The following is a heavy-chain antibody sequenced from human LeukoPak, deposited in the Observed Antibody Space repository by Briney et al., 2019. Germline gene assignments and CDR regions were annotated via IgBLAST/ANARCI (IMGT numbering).Heavy chain of an antibody. CDR1: GGSISPNY. D-gene: IGHD3-22*01. J-gene: IGHJ3*02. CDR2: IYYTGTT. V-gene: IGHV4-59*01. CDR3: ARLLDYDSSGYPDTFDI. Sequence: SETLSLTCTVSGGSISPNYWTWIRQSPRKGLEWIGFIYYTGTTNYNPSLKSRVTISIDTSKSRFSLKLSSLTAADTAVYYCARLLDYDSSGYPDTFDIWGQGTMVTVSS.